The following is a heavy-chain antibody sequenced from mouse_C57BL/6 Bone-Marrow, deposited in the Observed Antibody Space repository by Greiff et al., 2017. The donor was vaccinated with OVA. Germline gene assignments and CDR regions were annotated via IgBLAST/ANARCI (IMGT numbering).Heavy chain of an antibody. J-gene: IGHJ1*03. D-gene: IGHD4-1*01. CDR3: AREGVELGRRWYFDV. CDR2: ISYDGSN. CDR1: GYSITSGYY. V-gene: IGHV3-6*01. Sequence: EVKLVESGPGLVKPSQSLSLTCSVTGYSITSGYYWNWIRQFPGNKLEWMGYISYDGSNNYNPSLKNRISITRDTSKNQFFLKLNSVTTEDTATYYCAREGVELGRRWYFDVWGTGTTVTVSS.